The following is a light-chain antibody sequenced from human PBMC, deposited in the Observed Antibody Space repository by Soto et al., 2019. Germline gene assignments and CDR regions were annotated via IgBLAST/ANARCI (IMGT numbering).Light chain of an antibody. CDR2: STS. V-gene: IGKV3-20*01. Sequence: EIVLTQSPGTLSLSPGERATLSCRASQSVSSSFLAWYQQKPGQAPRLLIYSTSRRATGIPDRFSGSGSGADFTLTISRLDPEDFAVYYCQQHGSSPYTFGQGTKVDIK. CDR3: QQHGSSPYT. J-gene: IGKJ2*01. CDR1: QSVSSSF.